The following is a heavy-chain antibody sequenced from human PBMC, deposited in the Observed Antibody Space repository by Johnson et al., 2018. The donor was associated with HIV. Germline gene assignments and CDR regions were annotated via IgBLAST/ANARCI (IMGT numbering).Heavy chain of an antibody. D-gene: IGHD6-19*01. Sequence: QVQLVESGGGVVQPGRSLRLSCAASGFIFSTYGIHWVRQGPGKGLEWVALISGDGSNKYYADSVKGRFTISRDNSKNTLYLQMNRLRVEDTAVYSCEGDDRYSRGWPYALDIWGQGTMVTVSS. CDR1: GFIFSTYG. CDR2: ISGDGSNK. CDR3: EGDDRYSRGWPYALDI. V-gene: IGHV3-30*03. J-gene: IGHJ3*02.